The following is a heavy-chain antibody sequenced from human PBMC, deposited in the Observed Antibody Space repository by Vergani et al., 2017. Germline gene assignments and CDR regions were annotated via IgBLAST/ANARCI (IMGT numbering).Heavy chain of an antibody. CDR2: IYYSGST. D-gene: IGHD2-8*01. Sequence: QLQLQESGPGLVKPSETLSLTCTVSGGSISSSSYYWGWIRQPPGKGLEWIGSIYYSGSTYYNPSLMSRGTISVDTSKNQFSLKLSSVTAADTAVYYCARQVRGDCYGVFDYWGQGREVTVSS. J-gene: IGHJ4*02. CDR1: GGSISSSSYY. CDR3: ARQVRGDCYGVFDY. V-gene: IGHV4-39*01.